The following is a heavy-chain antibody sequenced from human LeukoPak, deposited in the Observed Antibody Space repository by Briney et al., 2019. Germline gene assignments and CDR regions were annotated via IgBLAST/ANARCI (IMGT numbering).Heavy chain of an antibody. CDR3: ARVGSRGDWFDY. J-gene: IGHJ5*01. CDR2: IYSGGSAV. V-gene: IGHV3-48*01. D-gene: IGHD1-26*01. CDR1: GFIFSNYN. Sequence: PGGSLRLSCAASGFIFSNYNMLWVRQTPGKGLEWLFYIYSGGSAVHYANSVKDRFTFSRDNAKNSLYLQMNSLRVEDTGIYYCARVGSRGDWFDYWGQGARVTVSS.